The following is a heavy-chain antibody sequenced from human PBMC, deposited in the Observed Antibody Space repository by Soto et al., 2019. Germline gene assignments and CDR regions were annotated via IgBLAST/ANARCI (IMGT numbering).Heavy chain of an antibody. D-gene: IGHD3-10*01. CDR3: ARVRVLLWFGEPEYYFDY. Sequence: ASVKVSCKASGYTFTGYYMHWVRQAPGQGLEWMGWINPNSGGTNYAQKFQGRVTMTRDKSISTAYMELSRLRSDDTAVYYCARVRVLLWFGEPEYYFDYWGQGTLVTVSS. J-gene: IGHJ4*02. CDR2: INPNSGGT. CDR1: GYTFTGYY. V-gene: IGHV1-2*02.